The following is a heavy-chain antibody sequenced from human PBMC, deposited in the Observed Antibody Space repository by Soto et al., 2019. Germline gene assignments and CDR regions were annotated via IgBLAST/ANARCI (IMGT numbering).Heavy chain of an antibody. J-gene: IGHJ4*02. CDR1: GFTFRNYV. CDR2: ITGGADYT. CDR3: AKGGSNSRPYYFDY. V-gene: IGHV3-23*01. D-gene: IGHD2-2*01. Sequence: EVQLLESGGGLVQPGGSLRLSCAASGFTFRNYVMSWVRQAPGQGLEWVSAITGGADYTYNADSVRGRFTISRDNSKNTLYLQMNILRAVDTAVYYCAKGGSNSRPYYFDYWGQGALVTVSS.